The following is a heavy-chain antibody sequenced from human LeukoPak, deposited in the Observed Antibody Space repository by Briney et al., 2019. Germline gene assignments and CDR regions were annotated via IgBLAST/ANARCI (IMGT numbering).Heavy chain of an antibody. CDR3: AEGFYYYGSGSYDY. J-gene: IGHJ4*02. Sequence: GGSLRLSCAASGFTFSSYAMSWVRQAPGKGLEWVSAISGSGGSTYYADSVKGRFTISRDNSKNTLYLQMNSLRAEDTAVYYCAEGFYYYGSGSYDYWGQGTLVTVSS. D-gene: IGHD3-10*01. V-gene: IGHV3-23*01. CDR2: ISGSGGST. CDR1: GFTFSSYA.